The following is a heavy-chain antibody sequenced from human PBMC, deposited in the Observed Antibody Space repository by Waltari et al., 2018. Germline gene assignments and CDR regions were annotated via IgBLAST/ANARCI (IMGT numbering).Heavy chain of an antibody. Sequence: QVQLVQSGAEVKKPGSSVKVSCKASGGTFSRHANSWVRPAPGQGLEWMGGIIPIFGTANYAQKFQGRVTITTDESTSTAYMELSSLRSEDTAVYYCARVPRWNRITMIIGGAFDIWGQGTMVTVSS. CDR2: IIPIFGTA. CDR1: GGTFSRHA. D-gene: IGHD3-22*01. J-gene: IGHJ3*02. CDR3: ARVPRWNRITMIIGGAFDI. V-gene: IGHV1-69*05.